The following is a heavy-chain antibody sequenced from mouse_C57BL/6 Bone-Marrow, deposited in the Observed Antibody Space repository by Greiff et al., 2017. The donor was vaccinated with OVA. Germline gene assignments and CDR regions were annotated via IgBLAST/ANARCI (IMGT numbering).Heavy chain of an antibody. CDR2: IDPSDSET. CDR3: ARRVYYDYAYYAMDY. V-gene: IGHV1-52*01. Sequence: QVQLQQPGAELVRPGSSVKLSCKASGYTFTSYWMHWVKQRPIQGLEWIGNIDPSDSETHYNQKFKDKATLTVDKSSSTAYMQLSSLTSEDSAVYYCARRVYYDYAYYAMDYWGQGTSVTVSS. J-gene: IGHJ4*01. D-gene: IGHD2-4*01. CDR1: GYTFTSYW.